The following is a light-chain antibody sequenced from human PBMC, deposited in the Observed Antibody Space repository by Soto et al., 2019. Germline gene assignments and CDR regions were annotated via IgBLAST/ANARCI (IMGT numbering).Light chain of an antibody. CDR3: QQYNNYSPWT. Sequence: DIPMTQSPSTLSASVGDRVTITCRASQSISKWLAWHQQKPGKAPKLLIYDASSLESGVPSRFSGSGSGTEFTLTISSLQPDDFATYYCQQYNNYSPWTFGQGTKVEIK. CDR2: DAS. J-gene: IGKJ1*01. V-gene: IGKV1-5*01. CDR1: QSISKW.